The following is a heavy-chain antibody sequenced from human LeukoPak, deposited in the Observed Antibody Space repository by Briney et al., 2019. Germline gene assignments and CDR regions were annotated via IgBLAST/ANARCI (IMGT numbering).Heavy chain of an antibody. J-gene: IGHJ3*01. CDR2: VSHTGAT. CDR1: GASINGYF. V-gene: IGHV4-59*01. D-gene: IGHD1-26*01. Sequence: PETLSLTCSVSGASINGYFWSWVRQTPEKGLQWIGYVSHTGATTSNTTLESRVSITIDTSKSQISLTMTSVTAADSALYYCARDRRGSFYTFDLWGPGTIVSVS. CDR3: ARDRRGSFYTFDL.